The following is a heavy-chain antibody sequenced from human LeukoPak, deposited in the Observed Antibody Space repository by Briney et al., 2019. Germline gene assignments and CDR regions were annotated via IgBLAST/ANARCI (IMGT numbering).Heavy chain of an antibody. CDR3: ARGFHDAFDI. CDR1: GFTIISTY. CDR2: IYSGGST. D-gene: IGHD3-10*01. V-gene: IGHV3-53*01. Sequence: GGSLRLSCAASGFTIISTYMSWVRQAPGKGLEWVSTIYSGGSTYYADSVKGRFTISRDNSKNTLYLQMNSLRADDTAVYYCARGFHDAFDIWGQGTMVTVSS. J-gene: IGHJ3*02.